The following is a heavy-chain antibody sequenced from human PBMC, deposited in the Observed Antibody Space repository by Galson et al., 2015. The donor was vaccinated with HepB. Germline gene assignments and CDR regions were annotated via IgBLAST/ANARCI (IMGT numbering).Heavy chain of an antibody. V-gene: IGHV5-51*01. CDR1: GYNFGTYW. D-gene: IGHD3-3*01. J-gene: IGHJ4*02. Sequence: QSGAEVKNPGESLKISCKASGYNFGTYWIGWVRQVPGKGLEWMGFIYPGDSDARYSPSFQGRVTISVDTSISTAYLEWRSLTAPDTAMYYCSRSRLEWILGRDSYFDHWGQGSLVTVSS. CDR3: SRSRLEWILGRDSYFDH. CDR2: IYPGDSDA.